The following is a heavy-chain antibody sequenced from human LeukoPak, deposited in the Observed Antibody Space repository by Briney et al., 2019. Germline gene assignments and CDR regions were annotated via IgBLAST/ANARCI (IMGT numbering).Heavy chain of an antibody. CDR3: ARDQGSSRTFDY. Sequence: PGGSLRLSCAASGFTFSSYGMHWVRQAPGKGLEWVAVIWYDGSNKHYADSVKGRFTISRDNSKNTLYLQMNSLRAEDTAVYYCARDQGSSRTFDYWGQGTLVTVSS. J-gene: IGHJ4*02. D-gene: IGHD1-26*01. CDR2: IWYDGSNK. V-gene: IGHV3-33*01. CDR1: GFTFSSYG.